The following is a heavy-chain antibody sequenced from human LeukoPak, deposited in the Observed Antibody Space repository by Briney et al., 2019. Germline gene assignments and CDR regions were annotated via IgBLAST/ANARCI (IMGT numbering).Heavy chain of an antibody. J-gene: IGHJ4*02. CDR3: ARGAGIAVAGLDY. CDR1: GGSVSSGSYY. Sequence: SETLSLTCAVSGGSVSSGSYYWTWIRQPPGKGLEWIGCIYYTVSTNHNPSLKSRVTISADTSKNQFSLKLSSVTAADTAVYYCARGAGIAVAGLDYWGQGTLVTVSS. CDR2: IYYTVST. D-gene: IGHD6-19*01. V-gene: IGHV4-61*01.